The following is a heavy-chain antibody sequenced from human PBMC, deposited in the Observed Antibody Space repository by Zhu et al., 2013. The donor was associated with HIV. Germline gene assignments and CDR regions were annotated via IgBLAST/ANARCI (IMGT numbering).Heavy chain of an antibody. D-gene: IGHD6-13*01. Sequence: VQLVQSGAEVKKPGSSVKVSCKASGGTFSSYAISWVRQAPGQGLEWMGGIIPIFGTANYAQKFQGRVTITADESTSTAYMELSSLRSEDTAVYYCARIREIPGIAAEFDAFDIWGQGTMVTVSS. V-gene: IGHV1-69*01. J-gene: IGHJ3*02. CDR2: IIPIFGTA. CDR3: ARIREIPGIAAEFDAFDI. CDR1: GGTFSSYA.